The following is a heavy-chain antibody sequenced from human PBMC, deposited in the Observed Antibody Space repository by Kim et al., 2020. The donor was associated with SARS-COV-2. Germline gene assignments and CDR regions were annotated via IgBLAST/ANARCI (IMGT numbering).Heavy chain of an antibody. CDR2: ISYDGSNK. Sequence: GGSLRLSCAASGFTFSSYAMHWVRQAPGKGLEWVAVISYDGSNKYYADSVKGRFTISRDNSKNTLYLQMNSLRAEDTAVYYCARPYYYDSSGYRTNAEYFQHWGEGTLFTVSS. J-gene: IGHJ1*01. V-gene: IGHV3-30*04. CDR3: ARPYYYDSSGYRTNAEYFQH. CDR1: GFTFSSYA. D-gene: IGHD3-22*01.